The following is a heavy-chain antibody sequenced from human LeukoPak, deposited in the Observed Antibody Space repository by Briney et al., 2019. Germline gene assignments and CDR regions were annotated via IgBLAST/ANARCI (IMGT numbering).Heavy chain of an antibody. CDR2: IYYTGST. V-gene: IGHV4-59*01. CDR1: GGTISSYY. CDR3: ARGVYIAATQYGY. D-gene: IGHD6-13*01. J-gene: IGHJ4*02. Sequence: SETLSLTCTVSGGTISSYYWSWIRQPPGKGLEWIGYIYYTGSTNYNPSLKSRVTISVDTSKNQFSLKLSSVTAADTAVYYCARGVYIAATQYGYWGQGTLVTVSS.